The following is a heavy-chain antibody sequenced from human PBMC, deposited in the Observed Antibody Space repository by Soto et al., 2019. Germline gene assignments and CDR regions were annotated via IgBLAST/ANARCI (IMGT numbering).Heavy chain of an antibody. V-gene: IGHV3-23*01. CDR3: ANIREMTSFY. CDR1: GFTFSSYD. D-gene: IGHD1-26*01. J-gene: IGHJ4*02. CDR2: ISGSGAST. Sequence: SCAASGFTFSSYDMSWVRQAPGEGLEWVSVISGSGASTYYADSVKGRFTISRDNSKNTLYLQMNGLRAEDTAVYYCANIREMTSFYWGQGTLVTVSS.